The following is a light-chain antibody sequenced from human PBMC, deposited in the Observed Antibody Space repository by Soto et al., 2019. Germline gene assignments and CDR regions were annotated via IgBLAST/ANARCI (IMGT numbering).Light chain of an antibody. CDR2: DAS. CDR1: QGISSA. CDR3: QQFNSDPDLT. Sequence: AIQLTQSPSSLSASVGDRVTITCRASQGISSALAWYQQKPGKAPKLLIYDASSLESGVPSRFSGSGSGTDFTLTISSLQPEDFATYYCQQFNSDPDLTFGGGTKVEIK. J-gene: IGKJ4*01. V-gene: IGKV1-13*02.